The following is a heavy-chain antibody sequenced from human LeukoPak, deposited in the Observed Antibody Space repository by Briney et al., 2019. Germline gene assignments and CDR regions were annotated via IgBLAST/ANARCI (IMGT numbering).Heavy chain of an antibody. J-gene: IGHJ4*02. CDR2: IYWDDEK. V-gene: IGHV2-5*02. D-gene: IGHD2-15*01. CDR1: GFSLTTSGVG. CDR3: AHLYFYNAGGYSRAFDY. Sequence: VSGPTLVNPTQTLTLTCTFSGFSLTTSGVGVGWIRQPPGKALEGLALIYWDDEKRYSPSLRTRITITKDTSKSQVVLTMTNMDPVDTATYYCAHLYFYNAGGYSRAFDYSGQGTLVTVSS.